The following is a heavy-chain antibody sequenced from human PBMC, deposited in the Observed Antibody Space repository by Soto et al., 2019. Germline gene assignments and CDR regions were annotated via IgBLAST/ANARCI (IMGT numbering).Heavy chain of an antibody. CDR1: GFTFNNYA. CDR3: AKRDFYDSNGYYYYYYFDS. CDR2: VSESGGST. Sequence: GGSLRLSCEASGFTFNNYAMSWVRQAPGKGLEWVSGVSESGGSTYYADSVKGRFTISRDNSKNTLYLQMNSLRAEDTAVYYCAKRDFYDSNGYYYYYYFDSWGQGTLVTVSS. J-gene: IGHJ4*02. D-gene: IGHD3-22*01. V-gene: IGHV3-23*01.